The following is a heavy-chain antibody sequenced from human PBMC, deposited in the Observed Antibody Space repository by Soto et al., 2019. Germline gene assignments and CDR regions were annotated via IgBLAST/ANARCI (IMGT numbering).Heavy chain of an antibody. CDR2: MNANSGNT. CDR1: GYTFTSYD. Sequence: QVQLVQSGAEVKKPGASVKVSCKASGYTFTSYDINWVRQATGQGLEWMGWMNANSGNTGYAQKFQGRVIMTSNTSTSTAYMELSSLRSEDLGGYYCAGKRSYCDFWCGYYSRCTLDAFDIWGQGTMVTVSS. CDR3: AGKRSYCDFWCGYYSRCTLDAFDI. D-gene: IGHD3-3*01. J-gene: IGHJ3*02. V-gene: IGHV1-8*01.